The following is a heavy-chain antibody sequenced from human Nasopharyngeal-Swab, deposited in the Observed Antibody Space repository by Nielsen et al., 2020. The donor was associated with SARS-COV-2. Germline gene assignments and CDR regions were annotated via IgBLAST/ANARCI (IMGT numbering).Heavy chain of an antibody. D-gene: IGHD4-11*01. CDR2: IYYSGST. J-gene: IGHJ6*03. CDR1: GGSISSGGYY. CDR3: ARESVTTNYMDV. Sequence: SETLSLTCTVSGGSISSGGYYWSWIRQHPGKGLEWIGYIYYSGSTYYNPSLKSRVTISVDTSKNQFSLKLSSATAADTAVYYCARESVTTNYMDVWGKGTTVTVSS. V-gene: IGHV4-31*03.